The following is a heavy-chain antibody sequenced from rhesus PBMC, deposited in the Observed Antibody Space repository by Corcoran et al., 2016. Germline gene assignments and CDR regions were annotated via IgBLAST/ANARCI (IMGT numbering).Heavy chain of an antibody. J-gene: IGHJ3*01. Sequence: QLQLQESGPGLVKPSETLSLTCAVSGGSISSSYWSWIRQAPGKGLEGIGYIYGSASSTTYNPALKSRVTLSVATSKNPLSLKLSSVTAADTAVYYCARLGNGAFDFWGQGLRVTVSS. CDR1: GGSISSSY. V-gene: IGHV4-169*01. CDR2: IYGSASST. CDR3: ARLGNGAFDF. D-gene: IGHD1-32*01.